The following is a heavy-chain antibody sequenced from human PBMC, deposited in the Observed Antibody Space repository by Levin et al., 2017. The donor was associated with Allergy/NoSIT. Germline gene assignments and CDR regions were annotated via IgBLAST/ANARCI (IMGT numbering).Heavy chain of an antibody. D-gene: IGHD2-2*01. CDR3: VRGGTSTSY. CDR2: VNSDGSGT. Sequence: GESLKISCAASGFTFSSFRMHWVRQSPGKGLVWVSFVNSDGSGTTYADSVQGRFTISRDNAKNTLYLQMNSLGAEDTAVYYCVRGGTSTSYWGQRTLVTVSS. V-gene: IGHV3-74*01. J-gene: IGHJ4*02. CDR1: GFTFSSFR.